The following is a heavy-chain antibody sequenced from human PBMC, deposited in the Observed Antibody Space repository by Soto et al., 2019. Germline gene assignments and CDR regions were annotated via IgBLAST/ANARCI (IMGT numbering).Heavy chain of an antibody. D-gene: IGHD6-6*01. V-gene: IGHV3-30*18. J-gene: IGHJ6*02. CDR3: AKEKGIAARPAQGYGMDV. CDR1: GFTFSSYG. CDR2: ISYDGSNK. Sequence: GGSLRLSCAASGFTFSSYGMHWVRQAPGKGLEWVAVISYDGSNKYYAASVKGRFTISRDNSKNTLYLQMNSLRAEDTAVYYCAKEKGIAARPAQGYGMDVWGQGTTVTVSS.